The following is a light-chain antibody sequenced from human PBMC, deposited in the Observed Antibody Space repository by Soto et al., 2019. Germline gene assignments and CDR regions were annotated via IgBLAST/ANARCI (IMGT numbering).Light chain of an antibody. J-gene: IGLJ1*01. CDR3: FSYTSSGNYV. Sequence: QSVLTQPASVSGSPGQSITISCTGTSSDVGNYKYVSWYQQHPGKAPKLMIYEVSKRPSGVSNRFSGSKSGNTASLTISGLQAEDETDYYCFSYTSSGNYVFGTGTKLTVL. CDR1: SSDVGNYKY. CDR2: EVS. V-gene: IGLV2-14*01.